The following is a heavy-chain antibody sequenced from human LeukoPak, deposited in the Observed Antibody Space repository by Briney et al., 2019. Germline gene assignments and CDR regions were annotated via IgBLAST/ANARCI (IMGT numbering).Heavy chain of an antibody. CDR3: AKGVDTAMVNPFDY. J-gene: IGHJ4*02. V-gene: IGHV3-11*01. CDR2: ISSSGSTI. CDR1: GFTFSDYY. D-gene: IGHD5-18*01. Sequence: GGSLRLSCAASGFTFSDYYMSWIRQAPGKGLEWVSYISSSGSTIYYADPVKGRFTISRDNSKNTLYLQMNSLRAEDTAVYYCAKGVDTAMVNPFDYWGQGTLVTVSS.